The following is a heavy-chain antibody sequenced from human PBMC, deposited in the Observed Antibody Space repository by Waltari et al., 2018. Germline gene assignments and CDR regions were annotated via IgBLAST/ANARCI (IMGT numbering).Heavy chain of an antibody. J-gene: IGHJ4*02. CDR3: ASSLAPNKLYYFDY. V-gene: IGHV5-51*01. CDR1: GYSFTSYW. CDR2: IYPGASDT. Sequence: EVQLVQSGAEVKKPGDSLKISCKGSGYSFTSYWIGWVRKLPGKGLEWMGIIYPGASDTRYSPSFQGQVTISADKSISTAYLQWSSLKASDTAMYYCASSLAPNKLYYFDYWGQGTLVTVSS.